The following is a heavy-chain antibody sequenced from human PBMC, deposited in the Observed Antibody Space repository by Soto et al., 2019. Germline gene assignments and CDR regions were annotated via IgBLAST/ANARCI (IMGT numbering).Heavy chain of an antibody. D-gene: IGHD3-10*01. J-gene: IGHJ6*02. CDR3: ARTGITMVRGVIWWPGMDV. CDR1: GGSISSGDYY. V-gene: IGHV4-30-4*01. Sequence: SETLSLTCTVSGGSISSGDYYWSWIRQPPGKGLEWIGYIYYSGSTYYNPSLKSRVTISVDTSKNQFSLKLSSVTAADTAVYYCARTGITMVRGVIWWPGMDVWGQGTTVTVSS. CDR2: IYYSGST.